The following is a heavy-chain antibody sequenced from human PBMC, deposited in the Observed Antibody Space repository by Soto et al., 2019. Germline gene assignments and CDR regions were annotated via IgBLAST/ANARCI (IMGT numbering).Heavy chain of an antibody. V-gene: IGHV4-59*01. CDR2: IHYSGST. J-gene: IGHJ4*02. CDR3: TRGGDAYKNGH. CDR1: GGSISSYY. Sequence: SETLSLTCTVSGGSISSYYWSWIRQPPGKGLEWIGFIHYSGSTNYNPSLKSRVTMSVDTSKNQFSLKLTSVNAADTAVYYCTRGGDAYKNGHWGQGTLVTVS. D-gene: IGHD2-21*01.